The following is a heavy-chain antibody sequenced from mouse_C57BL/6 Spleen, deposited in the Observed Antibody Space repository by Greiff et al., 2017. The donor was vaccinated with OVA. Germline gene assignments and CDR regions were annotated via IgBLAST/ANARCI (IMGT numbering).Heavy chain of an antibody. J-gene: IGHJ4*01. CDR1: GFTFSDYY. CDR2: INYDGSST. D-gene: IGHD1-1*01. V-gene: IGHV5-16*01. CDR3: GSSYEGPYAMDY. Sequence: EVKLMESEGGLVQPGSSMKLSCTASGFTFSDYYMAWVRQVPEKGLEWVANINYDGSSTYYLHSLKSRFIISRDNAKNILYLQMSSLKSEDTATYYCGSSYEGPYAMDYWGQGTSVTVSS.